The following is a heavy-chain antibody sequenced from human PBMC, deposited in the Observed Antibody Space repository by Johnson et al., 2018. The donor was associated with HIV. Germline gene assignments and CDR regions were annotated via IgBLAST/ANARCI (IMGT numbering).Heavy chain of an antibody. J-gene: IGHJ3*01. CDR2: ISGTGGTT. D-gene: IGHD5-12*01. V-gene: IGHV3-23*04. CDR3: AKGRGYDYDALDF. Sequence: VQLVESGGGLVQPGGSLRMSCVASGFTFSTYGMTWVRLAPGKGLEWVSAISGTGGTTYYADSVRGRFSISRDKSKDTLYLQMSSLRAEDTAVYYCAKGRGYDYDALDFWGQGTMVTVSS. CDR1: GFTFSTYG.